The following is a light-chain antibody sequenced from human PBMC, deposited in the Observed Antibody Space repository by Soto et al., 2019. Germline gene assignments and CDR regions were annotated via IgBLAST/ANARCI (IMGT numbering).Light chain of an antibody. CDR3: QQYGSSPRT. J-gene: IGKJ1*01. Sequence: EIVLTQSPGTLSLSPGERATLSCRASQSVTSSYLAWYHQKSGQAPRLLIYDASSRATGIPDRFSGSGSGTDFTLTISRLEPEDFAVYYCQQYGSSPRTFGQGTKVDIK. CDR1: QSVTSSY. V-gene: IGKV3-20*01. CDR2: DAS.